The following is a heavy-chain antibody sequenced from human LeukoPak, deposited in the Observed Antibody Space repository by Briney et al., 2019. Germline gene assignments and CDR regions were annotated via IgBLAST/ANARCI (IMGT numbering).Heavy chain of an antibody. CDR2: INPNSGGT. CDR1: GYTFTGYY. V-gene: IGHV1-2*06. J-gene: IGHJ4*02. D-gene: IGHD2-21*01. Sequence: ASVKVSCKASGYTFTGYYMHWVRQAPGQGLEWMGRINPNSGGTNYAQKFQGRVTMTRATSISTAYMELSRLRSDDTAVYYCARVFKGSDWDYFDYWGQGTLVTVSS. CDR3: ARVFKGSDWDYFDY.